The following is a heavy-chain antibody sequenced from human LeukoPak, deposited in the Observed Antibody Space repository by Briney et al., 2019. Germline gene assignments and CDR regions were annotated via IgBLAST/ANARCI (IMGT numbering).Heavy chain of an antibody. CDR3: ARDLGTSGWYTFDL. V-gene: IGHV6-1*01. J-gene: IGHJ5*01. D-gene: IGHD6-19*01. Sequence: QSQTLSLTCAISGDSVSSKNGAWNWIRQSPSRGLEWLGRTYYRSKWYDEYADSVKGRVTISPDTSKNQFSLHVYSVTPEDTAVHYCARDLGTSGWYTFDLWGQGTLVTVSS. CDR2: TYYRSKWYD. CDR1: GDSVSSKNGA.